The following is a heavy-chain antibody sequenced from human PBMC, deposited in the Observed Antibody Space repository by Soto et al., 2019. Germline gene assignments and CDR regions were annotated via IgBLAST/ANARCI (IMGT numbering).Heavy chain of an antibody. CDR3: AREAYRITIFGVDPGPEFDWLTY. Sequence: GASVKVSCKASGGTFSSYAISWVRQAPGQGLEWMGGIIPIFGTANYAQKFQGRVTITADESTSTAYMELSSLRSEDTAVYYCAREAYRITIFGVDPGPEFDWLTYWGQGTLVTVSS. J-gene: IGHJ4*02. CDR2: IIPIFGTA. D-gene: IGHD3-3*01. V-gene: IGHV1-69*13. CDR1: GGTFSSYA.